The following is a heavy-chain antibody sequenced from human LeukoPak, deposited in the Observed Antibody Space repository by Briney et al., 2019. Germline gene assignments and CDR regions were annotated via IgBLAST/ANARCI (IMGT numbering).Heavy chain of an antibody. D-gene: IGHD6-19*01. CDR3: AREIAVAGKILSTFDY. CDR1: GGSFSGYY. Sequence: SETLSLTCAVYGGSFSGYYWSRIRQPPGKGLEWIGEINHSGSTNYNPSLKSRLTISVVTSKNQFSLKLSSVTAADTAVYYCAREIAVAGKILSTFDYWGQGTLVTVSS. V-gene: IGHV4-34*01. J-gene: IGHJ4*02. CDR2: INHSGST.